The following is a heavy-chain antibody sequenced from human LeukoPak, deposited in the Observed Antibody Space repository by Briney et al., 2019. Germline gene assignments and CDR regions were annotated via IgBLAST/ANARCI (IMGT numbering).Heavy chain of an antibody. CDR1: GGSTSSYY. CDR2: IYYSGST. D-gene: IGHD1-26*01. CDR3: ARGWELLVNDAFDI. V-gene: IGHV4-59*01. J-gene: IGHJ3*02. Sequence: KPSETLSLTCTVSGGSTSSYYWSWIRLPPGKGLEWIGYIYYSGSTNYNPSLKSRVTISVDTSKNQFSLKLSSVTAADTAVYYCARGWELLVNDAFDIWGQGTMVTVSS.